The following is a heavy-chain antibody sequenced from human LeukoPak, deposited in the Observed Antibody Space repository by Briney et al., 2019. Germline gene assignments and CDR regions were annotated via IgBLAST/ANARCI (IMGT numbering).Heavy chain of an antibody. J-gene: IGHJ4*02. D-gene: IGHD6-13*01. V-gene: IGHV6-1*01. CDR3: ARMSYDSSPV. CDR1: GDSVSSNSAA. Sequence: QSGPGLVKPSQTLSLTCAISGDSVSSNSAAWNWFRQSPSRGLEWLGRTYYRSKWFTNYAVSVKSRITINPDSSKNQYSLHLNSVTPEDTAVYYCARMSYDSSPVGGQGTLVTVSS. CDR2: TYYRSKWFT.